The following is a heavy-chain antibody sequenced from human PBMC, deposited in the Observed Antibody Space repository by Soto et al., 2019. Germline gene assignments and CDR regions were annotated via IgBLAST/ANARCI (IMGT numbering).Heavy chain of an antibody. J-gene: IGHJ4*02. V-gene: IGHV4-38-2*02. Sequence: SGTXSLTGTFSNYCIIIGYYCGWIRQSPGEGLEWIVSMYHSGTTYYNPSLKSRVTISIYTSKNQFSLKLTSVTSADTAVYFCARVAFRQIEYWGQGTLVTVYS. D-gene: IGHD3-16*01. CDR2: MYHSGTT. CDR1: NYCIIIGYY. CDR3: ARVAFRQIEY.